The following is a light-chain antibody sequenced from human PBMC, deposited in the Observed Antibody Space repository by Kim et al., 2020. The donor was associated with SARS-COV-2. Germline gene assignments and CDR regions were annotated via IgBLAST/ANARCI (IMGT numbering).Light chain of an antibody. V-gene: IGKV3-11*01. CDR1: QNIFTY. CDR2: DAS. Sequence: EIVLTQSPDTLSLSPGERGTLSCRASQNIFTYLAWYQQKPGQSPRLLIYDASKRATGIPTRFSGSGSGTEFTLTINSLEAEDFAVYYCQQRAYWPITFGQGKRLEIK. J-gene: IGKJ5*01. CDR3: QQRAYWPIT.